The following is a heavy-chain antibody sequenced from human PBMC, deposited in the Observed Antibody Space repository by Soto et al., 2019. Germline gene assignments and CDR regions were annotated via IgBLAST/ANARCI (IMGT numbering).Heavy chain of an antibody. J-gene: IGHJ4*02. V-gene: IGHV3-48*02. Sequence: PGGSLRLSRAASGFTFSSYSMNWVRQAPGKGLEWVSYISSGSTIYYADSVKGRFTISRDNAKNSLYLQMNSLRDEDTAVYYCARDLGYGLFDYWGQGT. CDR1: GFTFSSYS. CDR2: ISSGSTI. D-gene: IGHD5-18*01. CDR3: ARDLGYGLFDY.